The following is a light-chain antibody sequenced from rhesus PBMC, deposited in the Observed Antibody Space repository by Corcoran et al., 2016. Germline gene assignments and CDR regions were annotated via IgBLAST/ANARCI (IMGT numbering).Light chain of an antibody. J-gene: IGKJ1*01. CDR3: QQYNSAPWT. CDR2: KAS. CDR1: QDINSW. Sequence: DIQMTQSPSSLSASVGDKVTITCHASQDINSWLTWYQQQPGKAPKLLTYKASTLHSGVPSRFSGIGSATDVTLTIRSLHPEDFATYYCQQYNSAPWTFGQGTKVEIK. V-gene: IGKV1-21*01.